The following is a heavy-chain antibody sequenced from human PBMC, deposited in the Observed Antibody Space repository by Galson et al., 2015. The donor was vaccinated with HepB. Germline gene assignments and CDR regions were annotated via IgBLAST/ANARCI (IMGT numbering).Heavy chain of an antibody. V-gene: IGHV3-53*01. CDR2: IEGTGRT. Sequence: SLRLSCAASGFTVIGNYMAWVRLTPGRGLEWVSAIEGTGRTDYADSVEGRFTISRDNSKNTLYLQMNSLRAEDTAVYYCAIGIEMVTIADYWGLGTLVTVSS. D-gene: IGHD5-24*01. J-gene: IGHJ4*02. CDR1: GFTVIGNY. CDR3: AIGIEMVTIADY.